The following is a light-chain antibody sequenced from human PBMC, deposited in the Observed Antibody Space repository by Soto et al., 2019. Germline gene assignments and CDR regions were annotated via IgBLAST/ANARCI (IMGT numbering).Light chain of an antibody. Sequence: DIVLTQSPATLSLSPGDRATLSCRASQNINSNYLAWYQQKPGQSPGLLIYGASIRATGIPDRFSGSGSGTDFTLTISRLEPEDFAVYYCQQYGSSPFTFGQGTRLENK. V-gene: IGKV3-20*01. CDR2: GAS. J-gene: IGKJ5*01. CDR3: QQYGSSPFT. CDR1: QNINSNY.